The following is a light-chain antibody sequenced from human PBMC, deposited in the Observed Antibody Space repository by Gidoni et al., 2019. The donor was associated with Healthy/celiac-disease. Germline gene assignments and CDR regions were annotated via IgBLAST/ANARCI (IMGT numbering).Light chain of an antibody. J-gene: IGKJ2*04. CDR1: QSVLYSSNNKNY. V-gene: IGKV4-1*01. Sequence: DIVMTQPPDSLAVSLGERATINCKSSQSVLYSSNNKNYLAWYQQKPGQPPKLLIYWASTRESGVPDRFSGSGSGTDFTLTISSLQAEDVAVYYCQQYYSTPCSFGQGTKLEIK. CDR3: QQYYSTPCS. CDR2: WAS.